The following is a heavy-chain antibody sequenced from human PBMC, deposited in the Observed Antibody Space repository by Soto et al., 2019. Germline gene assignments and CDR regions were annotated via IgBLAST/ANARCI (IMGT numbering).Heavy chain of an antibody. J-gene: IGHJ5*02. V-gene: IGHV3-23*01. Sequence: GGSLRLSCAASGFTFCTYAMNWVHQAPWKGLEWVSTISGGGGSTYYADSVKGRFTISRDNSKNTLYLQMNSLRVEDTAVYYCAKATATTGSSSWFDPWGQGTRVTVSS. CDR1: GFTFCTYA. CDR3: AKATATTGSSSWFDP. CDR2: ISGGGGST. D-gene: IGHD1-1*01.